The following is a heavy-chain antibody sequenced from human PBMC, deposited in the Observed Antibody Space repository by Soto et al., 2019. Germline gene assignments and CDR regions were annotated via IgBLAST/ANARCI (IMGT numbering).Heavy chain of an antibody. CDR3: AREEDTAMVTPLYYYGMDV. CDR1: GFTFSSYS. J-gene: IGHJ6*02. V-gene: IGHV3-48*02. Sequence: PGGSLRLSCAASGFTFSSYSMNWVRQAPGKGLEWVSYISSSSSTIYYADSVKGRFTISRDNAKNSLYLQMNSLRDEDTAVYYCAREEDTAMVTPLYYYGMDVWGQGTTVTVSS. D-gene: IGHD5-18*01. CDR2: ISSSSSTI.